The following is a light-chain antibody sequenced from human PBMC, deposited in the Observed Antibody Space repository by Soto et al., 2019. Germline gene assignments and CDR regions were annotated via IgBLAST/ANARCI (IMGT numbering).Light chain of an antibody. CDR2: KGS. CDR1: NSDVGTYNY. Sequence: QSALAQPPSASGSPGQSVTITCTGTNSDVGTYNYVSWYQHHPGKAPKFLIYKGSKRPSGVSNRFSGSKSGNTASLTVSGLQAEDGAHYYCCSYARSSTSVFGGGTKVTVL. J-gene: IGLJ3*02. CDR3: CSYARSSTSV. V-gene: IGLV2-23*01.